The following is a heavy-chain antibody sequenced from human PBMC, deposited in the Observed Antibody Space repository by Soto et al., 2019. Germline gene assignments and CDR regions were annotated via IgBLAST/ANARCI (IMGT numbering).Heavy chain of an antibody. D-gene: IGHD2-2*01. V-gene: IGHV1-69*13. CDR3: AREGYCISTSCSRNYYYYGMDV. Sequence: ASVKVSCEASGGTFSSYAISCVRQAPGQGLEGMGGIIPIFGTANYAQKFQGRVTITADESTSTAYMELSSMRSEDTAVYYCAREGYCISTSCSRNYYYYGMDVWGQGTTVTVSS. CDR2: IIPIFGTA. CDR1: GGTFSSYA. J-gene: IGHJ6*02.